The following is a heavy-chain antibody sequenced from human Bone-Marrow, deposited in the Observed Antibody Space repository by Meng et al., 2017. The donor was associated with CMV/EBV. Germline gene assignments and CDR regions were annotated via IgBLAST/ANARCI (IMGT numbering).Heavy chain of an antibody. D-gene: IGHD2-2*01. CDR2: IYYSGST. J-gene: IGHJ6*02. CDR1: GGSISSYY. V-gene: IGHV4-59*01. Sequence: GSLRLSCTVSGGSISSYYWSWIRQPPGKGLEWIGYIYYSGSTNYNPSLKSRVTISVDTSKNQFSLKLSSVTAADTAVYYCARYPRKTYCSITSCHEGYYYYYYGMDVWGQGTTVTVSS. CDR3: ARYPRKTYCSITSCHEGYYYYYYGMDV.